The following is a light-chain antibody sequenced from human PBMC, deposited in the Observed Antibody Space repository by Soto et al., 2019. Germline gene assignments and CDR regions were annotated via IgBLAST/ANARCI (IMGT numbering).Light chain of an antibody. Sequence: QSVLTPPASVSGSPGQSITISCTATSSDVGGYTYVSWYQQYPGKAPQLMIPDVTNRPSGVSNRFSGSKSGNTASLTISGLQAEDEADYYCSSYTSRSTLVFGGGTKVTVL. CDR3: SSYTSRSTLV. CDR2: DVT. J-gene: IGLJ3*02. V-gene: IGLV2-14*01. CDR1: SSDVGGYTY.